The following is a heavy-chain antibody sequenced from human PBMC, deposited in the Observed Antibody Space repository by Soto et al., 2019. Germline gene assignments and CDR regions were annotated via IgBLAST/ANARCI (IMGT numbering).Heavy chain of an antibody. D-gene: IGHD5-12*01. V-gene: IGHV5-10-1*01. CDR1: GYSFTSYW. J-gene: IGHJ4*02. CDR3: ARSEGDWLQGPARY. Sequence: GESLKISCKGSGYSFTSYWISWVRQMPGKGLEWMGRIDPSDSYTNYSPSFQGHVTISADKSLSTAYLQWSSLKDSDTAMYYFARSEGDWLQGPARYWGQGTLVPVTT. CDR2: IDPSDSYT.